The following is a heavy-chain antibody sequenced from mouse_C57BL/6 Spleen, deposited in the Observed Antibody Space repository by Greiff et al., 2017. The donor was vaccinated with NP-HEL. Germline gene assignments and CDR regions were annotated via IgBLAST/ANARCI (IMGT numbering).Heavy chain of an antibody. Sequence: EVKLVESGGDLVKPGGSLKLSCAASGFTFSSYGMSWVRQTPDKRLEWVATISSGGSYTYYPDSVKGRFTISRDNAKNTLYLQMSSLKSEDTAMYYCARHYYGSPYFDYWGQGTTLTVSS. CDR1: GFTFSSYG. CDR3: ARHYYGSPYFDY. J-gene: IGHJ2*01. CDR2: ISSGGSYT. V-gene: IGHV5-6*02. D-gene: IGHD1-1*01.